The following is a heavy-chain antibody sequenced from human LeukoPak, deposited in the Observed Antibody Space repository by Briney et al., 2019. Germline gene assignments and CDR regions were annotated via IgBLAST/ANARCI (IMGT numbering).Heavy chain of an antibody. CDR1: GGSITSYY. V-gene: IGHV4-39*01. D-gene: IGHD2-8*01. J-gene: IGHJ5*02. CDR2: IYYSGST. CDR3: ARQVYNWFDP. Sequence: NPSETLSLTCTVSGGSITSYYWGWIRQPPGKGLEWIGSIYYSGSTYYNPSLKSRVTISVDTSKNQFSLKLSSVTAADTAVYYCARQVYNWFDPWGQGTLVTVSS.